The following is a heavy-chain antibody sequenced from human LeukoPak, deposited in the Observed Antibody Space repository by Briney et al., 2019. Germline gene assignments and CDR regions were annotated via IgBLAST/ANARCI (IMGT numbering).Heavy chain of an antibody. CDR2: IYYSGST. CDR3: ARAAMVRGVIITHYFDY. D-gene: IGHD3-10*01. Sequence: PSETLPLTCTVSGGSISSYYWSWIRQPPGKGLEWIGYIYYSGSTNYNPSLKSRVTISVDTSKNQFSLKLSSVTAADTAVYYCARAAMVRGVIITHYFDYWGQGTLVTVSS. J-gene: IGHJ4*02. CDR1: GGSISSYY. V-gene: IGHV4-59*01.